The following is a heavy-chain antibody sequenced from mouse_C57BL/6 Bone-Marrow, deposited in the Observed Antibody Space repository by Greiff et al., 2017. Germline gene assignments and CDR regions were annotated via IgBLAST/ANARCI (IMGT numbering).Heavy chain of an antibody. CDR3: ARSRRLRRDAWFAY. D-gene: IGHD2-2*01. J-gene: IGHJ3*01. CDR2: IYPGSGST. V-gene: IGHV1-55*01. CDR1: GYTFTSYW. Sequence: QVQLKQPGAELVKPGASVKMSCKASGYTFTSYWITWVKQRPGQGLEWIGDIYPGSGSTNYNEKFKSKATLTVDTSSSTAYMQLSSLTSEDSAVYYCARSRRLRRDAWFAYWGQGTLVTVSA.